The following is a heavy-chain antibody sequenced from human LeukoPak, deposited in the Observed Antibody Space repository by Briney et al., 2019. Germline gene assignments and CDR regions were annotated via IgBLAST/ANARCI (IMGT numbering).Heavy chain of an antibody. CDR1: GGSISSYY. CDR2: IYTSGST. D-gene: IGHD3-10*01. V-gene: IGHV4-4*07. Sequence: SETLSLTCTVSGGSISSYYWSWIRQPAGKGLEWIGRIYTSGSTNYNPSLKSRVTMLVDTSKNQFSLKLSSVTAADTAVYYCARDSEKPTLYYYGSGSAAYYYGMDVWGQGTTVTVSS. CDR3: ARDSEKPTLYYYGSGSAAYYYGMDV. J-gene: IGHJ6*02.